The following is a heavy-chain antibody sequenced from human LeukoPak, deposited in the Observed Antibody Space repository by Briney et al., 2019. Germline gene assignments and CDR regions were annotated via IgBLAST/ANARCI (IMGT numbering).Heavy chain of an antibody. D-gene: IGHD2-15*01. CDR3: AKQLGYCSDGSCYFPY. CDR2: ISNNGGYT. CDR1: GFTFSSSA. V-gene: IGHV3-23*01. J-gene: IGHJ4*02. Sequence: GGSLRLSCAASGFTFSSSAMSWARQAPGKGLERVSAISNNGGYTYYADSVQGRFTISRDNSKSTLCLQMNSLRAEDTAVYYCAKQLGYCSDGSCYFPYWGQGTLVTVSS.